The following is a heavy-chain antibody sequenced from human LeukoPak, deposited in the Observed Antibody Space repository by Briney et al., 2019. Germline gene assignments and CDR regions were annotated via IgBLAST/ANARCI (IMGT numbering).Heavy chain of an antibody. V-gene: IGHV3-21*01. Sequence: PGGSLRLSCAASGFTFSSYSMNWVRQAPGKGLEWVSSISSGSSYIYYADSVKGRFTISRDNAKNSLYLQMNSLRAEDTAVYYCARADYYDSSGYYPWGQGTLVTVSS. CDR2: ISSGSSYI. CDR3: ARADYYDSSGYYP. CDR1: GFTFSSYS. D-gene: IGHD3-22*01. J-gene: IGHJ5*02.